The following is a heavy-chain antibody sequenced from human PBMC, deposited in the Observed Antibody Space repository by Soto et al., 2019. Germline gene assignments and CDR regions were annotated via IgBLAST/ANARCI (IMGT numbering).Heavy chain of an antibody. CDR2: IKSKTDGGTT. CDR1: CFPFHYPL. Sequence: WGSLKLSCSASCFPFHYPLMNWVRQAPGKGLEWVGRIKSKTDGGTTDYAAPVKGRFTISRDDSKNTLYLQMNSLKTEDTAVYYCTTDPPYWGQGTLVTVSS. V-gene: IGHV3-15*07. CDR3: TTDPPY. J-gene: IGHJ4*02.